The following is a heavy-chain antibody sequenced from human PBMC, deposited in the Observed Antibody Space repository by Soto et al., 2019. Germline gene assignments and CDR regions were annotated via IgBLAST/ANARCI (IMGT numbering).Heavy chain of an antibody. V-gene: IGHV1-18*04. CDR2: ISPNSGRP. Sequence: QVQLVQSGAEVKRPGASVKVSCKASGYTFTKYDISWVRQAPGQGLEWLGLISPNSGRPSYAQKFECRVTMTTDTSTTTAYLELRSLRSDDTAVYYCVRQYYDFWTDYPDFDYWGQGTLVTVSS. CDR3: VRQYYDFWTDYPDFDY. J-gene: IGHJ4*02. D-gene: IGHD3-3*01. CDR1: GYTFTKYD.